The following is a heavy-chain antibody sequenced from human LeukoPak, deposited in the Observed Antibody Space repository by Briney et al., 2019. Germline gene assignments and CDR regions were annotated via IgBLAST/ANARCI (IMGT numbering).Heavy chain of an antibody. CDR1: DGSLSGYY. Sequence: PSETLSLTCAVYDGSLSGYYWGWIRQPPGKGLEWIGSIYYSGSTYYNPSLKSRVTISVDTSKNQFSLKLSSVTAADTAVYYCARAGNYYDSSGYYGYWGQGTLVTVSS. CDR2: IYYSGST. CDR3: ARAGNYYDSSGYYGY. V-gene: IGHV4-34*01. J-gene: IGHJ4*02. D-gene: IGHD3-22*01.